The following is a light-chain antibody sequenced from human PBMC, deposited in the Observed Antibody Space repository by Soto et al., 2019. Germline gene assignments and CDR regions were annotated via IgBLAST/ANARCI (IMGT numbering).Light chain of an antibody. J-gene: IGKJ4*01. CDR2: GAS. Sequence: EIVLTQSPGALSLFPGERATLSCRTSESVTSTYLAWYQQKPGQPPRLLIYGASNRATGIPDRFSGSGSGTDFTLTISRLEPEDFAVYYCQQYSVWPLTFGGGTKVEIK. CDR3: QQYSVWPLT. V-gene: IGKV3-20*01. CDR1: ESVTSTY.